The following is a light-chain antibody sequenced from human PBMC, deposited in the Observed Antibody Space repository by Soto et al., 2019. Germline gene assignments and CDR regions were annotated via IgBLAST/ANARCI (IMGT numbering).Light chain of an antibody. J-gene: IGLJ2*01. Sequence: QSALTQPASVSGSPGQSITMSCTGTSSDVGGYNYVSWYQQHPGKAPKLMIYEISNRPSGVSNRFSGSKSGNTASLTISGLQAEDEADNYCSSYTSSSTPVVSGGGTKVTVL. CDR1: SSDVGGYNY. V-gene: IGLV2-14*01. CDR2: EIS. CDR3: SSYTSSSTPVV.